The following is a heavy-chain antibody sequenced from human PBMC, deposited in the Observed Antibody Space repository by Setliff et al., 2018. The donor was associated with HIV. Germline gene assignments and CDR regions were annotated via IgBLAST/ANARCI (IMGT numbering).Heavy chain of an antibody. CDR2: MHTSGNT. CDR1: GGSISSGDYF. D-gene: IGHD6-19*01. J-gene: IGHJ4*02. Sequence: PSETLSLTCTVSGGSISSGDYFWSWIRQPAGKGLEWIGRMHTSGNTNYNPSLKSRVTMSVDTSKNQFSLNLNSVTAADTAVYYCARETIRSGHPSEAGFDFWGQGALVTVSS. CDR3: ARETIRSGHPSEAGFDF. V-gene: IGHV4-61*02.